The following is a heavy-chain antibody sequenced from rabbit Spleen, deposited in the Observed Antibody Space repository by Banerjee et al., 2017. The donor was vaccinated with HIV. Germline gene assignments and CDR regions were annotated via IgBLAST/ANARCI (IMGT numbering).Heavy chain of an antibody. Sequence: QSLEESGGGLVQPEGSLTLTCTASGFSFISGYYMCWVRQAPGKGLGWIACIAAGSGDTTYYANWAKGRFTISKTSSTTVTLQMTSLTAADTATYFCARFYAGYGDFGFAAMWGQGTLVTVS. CDR3: ARFYAGYGDFGFAAM. J-gene: IGHJ3*01. CDR1: GFSFISGYY. CDR2: IAAGSGDTT. V-gene: IGHV1S40*01. D-gene: IGHD7-1*01.